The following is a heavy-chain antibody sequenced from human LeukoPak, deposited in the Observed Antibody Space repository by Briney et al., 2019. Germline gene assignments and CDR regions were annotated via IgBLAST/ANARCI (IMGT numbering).Heavy chain of an antibody. J-gene: IGHJ4*02. V-gene: IGHV4-38-2*02. CDR1: NYSVRSDLH. CDR3: ASLRFGDSYFDL. CDR2: VYQSGHA. Sequence: SETLSLTCKVSNYSVRSDLHWSWIRQSPVKGLEWIASVYQSGHAYYSPSLKSRVLISFDTSKKELSLKINSVNATDTALYYCASLRFGDSYFDLWGQGTQVTVSS. D-gene: IGHD3-10*01.